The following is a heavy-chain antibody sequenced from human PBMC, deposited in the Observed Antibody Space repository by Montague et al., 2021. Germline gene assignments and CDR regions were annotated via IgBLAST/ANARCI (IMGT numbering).Heavy chain of an antibody. V-gene: IGHV4-31*03. CDR3: ALDASGSYVGWFNP. CDR2: TSLRGTN. CDR1: GGSVSTDYYS. D-gene: IGHD3-10*01. J-gene: IGHJ5*02. Sequence: TLSLTCSVSGGSVSTDYYSWIRNPQRPGQGLDGLGYTSLRGTNYYNPSLSRRLSISLDTSRNHLSLQLTSVTAADTAIYYCALDASGSYVGWFNPWGQGALVTVSS.